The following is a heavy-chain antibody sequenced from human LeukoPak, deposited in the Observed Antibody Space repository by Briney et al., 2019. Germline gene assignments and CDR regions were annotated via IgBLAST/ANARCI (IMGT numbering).Heavy chain of an antibody. V-gene: IGHV3-21*01. D-gene: IGHD3-9*01. CDR2: ISSSSSYI. CDR1: GFTFSSYS. CDR3: ARVFYDILTGYYSLDY. Sequence: PGGSLRLSCAASGFTFSSYSMNWVRQAPGKGLEWVSSISSSSSYIYYADSVKGRFTISRDNAKNSLYLQMNSLRAEDTAVYYCARVFYDILTGYYSLDYWGQGTLVTVSS. J-gene: IGHJ4*02.